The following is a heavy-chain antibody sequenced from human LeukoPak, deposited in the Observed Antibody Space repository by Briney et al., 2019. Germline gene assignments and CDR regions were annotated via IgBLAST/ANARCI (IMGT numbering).Heavy chain of an antibody. J-gene: IGHJ4*02. CDR2: ISYDGSNK. CDR1: GLTFSSYA. Sequence: GGSLRLSCAASGLTFSSYAMHWVRQAPGKGLEWVAVISYDGSNKYYADSVKGRFTISRDNSKNTLYLQMNSLRAEDTAVYYCARGFVITFGGGDYWGQGTLVTVSS. D-gene: IGHD3-16*01. V-gene: IGHV3-30-3*01. CDR3: ARGFVITFGGGDY.